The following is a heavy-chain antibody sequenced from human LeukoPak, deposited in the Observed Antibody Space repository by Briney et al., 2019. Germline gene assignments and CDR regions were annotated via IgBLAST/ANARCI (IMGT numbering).Heavy chain of an antibody. CDR3: AISDTGLNSPFDY. CDR2: IIPIFGTA. D-gene: IGHD4-23*01. V-gene: IGHV1-69*05. J-gene: IGHJ4*02. CDR1: GGTFSSYA. Sequence: GASVKVSCKASGGTFSSYAISWVRQAPGQGPEWMGRIIPIFGTANYAQKFQGRVTITTDESTSTAYMELSSLRSEDTAVYYCAISDTGLNSPFDYWGQGTLVTVSS.